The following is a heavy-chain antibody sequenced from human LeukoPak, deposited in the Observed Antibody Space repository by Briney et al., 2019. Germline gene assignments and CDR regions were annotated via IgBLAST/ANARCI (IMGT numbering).Heavy chain of an antibody. CDR2: IKQDGSEK. Sequence: GGSLRLSCAASGFTFSSYWMSWVRQAPGKGLEWVANIKQDGSEKYYVDSVKGRFTISRDNAKNSLYLQMNNLRAEDTAVYYCARDVGYYDSSGSGDQSLDYWGQGTLVTVSS. D-gene: IGHD3-22*01. V-gene: IGHV3-7*01. J-gene: IGHJ4*02. CDR1: GFTFSSYW. CDR3: ARDVGYYDSSGSGDQSLDY.